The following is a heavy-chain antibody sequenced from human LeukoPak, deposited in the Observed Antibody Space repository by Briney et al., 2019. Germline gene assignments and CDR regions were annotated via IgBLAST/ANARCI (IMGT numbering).Heavy chain of an antibody. CDR2: ISYDGSNK. D-gene: IGHD6-13*01. CDR3: ANQPPYSSSWEKNWFDP. J-gene: IGHJ5*02. Sequence: GGSLRLSCAASGFTFSSYGMHWVRQAPGKGLEWVAVISYDGSNKYYADSVKGRFTISRDNSKNTLYLQMNSLRAEDTAVYYCANQPPYSSSWEKNWFDPWGQGTLVTVSS. V-gene: IGHV3-30*18. CDR1: GFTFSSYG.